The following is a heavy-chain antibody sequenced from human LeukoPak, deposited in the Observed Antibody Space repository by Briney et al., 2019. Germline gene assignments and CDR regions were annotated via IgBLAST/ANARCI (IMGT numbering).Heavy chain of an antibody. V-gene: IGHV3-11*01. D-gene: IGHD3-10*01. J-gene: IGHJ4*02. CDR2: ISSSGITI. CDR3: ARDQYGLGYGSLFDY. CDR1: AFTFIEYY. Sequence: GRSLRLSCAASAFTFIEYYMAWIRQAPGKGLEWVSYISSSGITIYYTDSVKGRFTIARDSAKKSLYLEMNRLRAEDTVVYYCARDQYGLGYGSLFDYWGQGTLVTVSS.